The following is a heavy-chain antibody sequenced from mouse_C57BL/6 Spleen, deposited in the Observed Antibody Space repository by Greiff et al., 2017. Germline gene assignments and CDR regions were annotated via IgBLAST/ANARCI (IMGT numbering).Heavy chain of an antibody. V-gene: IGHV1-74*01. CDR3: AATVVGTGGMDY. CDR1: GYTFTSYW. D-gene: IGHD1-1*01. J-gene: IGHJ4*01. Sequence: QVQLQQPGAELVKPGASVKVSCKASGYTFTSYWMHWVKQRPGQGLEWIGRIHPSDSDTNYNQKFKGKATLTVDKSSSTAYMQLSSLTSEDSAVYYCAATVVGTGGMDYWGQGTSVTVSS. CDR2: IHPSDSDT.